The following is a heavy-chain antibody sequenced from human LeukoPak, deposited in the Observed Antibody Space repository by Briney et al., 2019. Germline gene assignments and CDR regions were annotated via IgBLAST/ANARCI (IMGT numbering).Heavy chain of an antibody. CDR1: GGSFTTYY. D-gene: IGHD3-10*01. CDR2: IDTSGTT. Sequence: SETLSLTCTVSGGSFTTYYWSWIRQPAGKGLEWIGHIDTSGTTNYNPSLKGRVTMSIYTSKNQFSLKLSSVTAADTAIYYCARDAKYYYGSRTFFFYEYWGQGTLLTVSS. J-gene: IGHJ4*02. V-gene: IGHV4-4*07. CDR3: ARDAKYYYGSRTFFFYEY.